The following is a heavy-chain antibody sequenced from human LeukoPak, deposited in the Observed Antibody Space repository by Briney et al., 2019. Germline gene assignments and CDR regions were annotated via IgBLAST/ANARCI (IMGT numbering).Heavy chain of an antibody. CDR2: IYTSGST. Sequence: SQTLSLTCTVSGGSISSGSYYWSWIRQPAGKGLEWIGRIYTSGSTNYNPSLKSRVTISVDTSKNQFSLKLSSVTAADTAVYYCAREGYRSGGSCLYYYYYYMDVWGRGTTVTVSS. CDR3: AREGYRSGGSCLYYYYYYMDV. V-gene: IGHV4-61*02. J-gene: IGHJ6*03. CDR1: GGSISSGSYY. D-gene: IGHD2-15*01.